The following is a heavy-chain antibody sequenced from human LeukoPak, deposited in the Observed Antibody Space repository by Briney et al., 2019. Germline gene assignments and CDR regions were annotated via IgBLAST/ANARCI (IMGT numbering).Heavy chain of an antibody. CDR3: ARVGDCYDSSGYYWLAY. V-gene: IGHV1-46*01. CDR2: INPSGGST. CDR1: GYTFTSYY. D-gene: IGHD3-22*01. J-gene: IGHJ4*02. Sequence: ASVKVSCKASGYTFTSYYMHWVRQAPGQGLEWMGIINPSGGSTSYAQKLQGRVTMTRDTSTSTVYMELSSLRSEDTAVYYCARVGDCYDSSGYYWLAYWGQGTLVTVSS.